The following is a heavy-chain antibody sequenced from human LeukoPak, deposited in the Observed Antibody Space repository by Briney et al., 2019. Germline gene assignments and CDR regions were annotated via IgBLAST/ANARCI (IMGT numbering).Heavy chain of an antibody. V-gene: IGHV1-69*05. CDR1: GGTFSSYA. Sequence: SVKVSCKASGGTFSSYAISWVRQAPEQGLEWMGGIIPIFGTANYAQKFQGRVTITTDESTSTAYMELSSLRSEDTAVYYCAREGISLRWFDPWGQGTLVTVSS. CDR2: IIPIFGTA. CDR3: AREGISLRWFDP. J-gene: IGHJ5*02. D-gene: IGHD1-14*01.